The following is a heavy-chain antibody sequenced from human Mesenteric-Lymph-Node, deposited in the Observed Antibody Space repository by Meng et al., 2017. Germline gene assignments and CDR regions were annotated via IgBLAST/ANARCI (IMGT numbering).Heavy chain of an antibody. V-gene: IGHV1-18*01. CDR1: GYTFTNYG. CDR2: ISAYNGNT. D-gene: IGHD3-22*01. Sequence: QVRLVQSGAEVNKPWASMKVSCKASGYTFTNYGISWVRQAPGHGLEWMGWISAYNGNTNYAQKLQGRVTMTTDTSISTAYMELRSLRSDDTAVYYCARVSDDYDRTGYYNFDYWGQGTLVTVSS. J-gene: IGHJ4*02. CDR3: ARVSDDYDRTGYYNFDY.